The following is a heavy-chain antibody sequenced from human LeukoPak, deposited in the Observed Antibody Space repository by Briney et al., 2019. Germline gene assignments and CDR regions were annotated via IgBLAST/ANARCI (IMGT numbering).Heavy chain of an antibody. CDR3: ARRGRSSSWYLLRGHIDY. V-gene: IGHV4-39*07. CDR2: INHSGST. J-gene: IGHJ4*02. CDR1: GGSISSSSYY. D-gene: IGHD6-13*01. Sequence: SETLSLTCTVSGGSISSSSYYWSWIRQPPGKGLEWIGEINHSGSTNYNPSLKSRVTISVDTSKNQFSLKLSSVTAADTAVYYCARRGRSSSWYLLRGHIDYWGQGTLVTVSS.